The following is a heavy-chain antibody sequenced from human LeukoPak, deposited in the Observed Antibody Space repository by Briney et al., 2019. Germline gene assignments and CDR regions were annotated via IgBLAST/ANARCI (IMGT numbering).Heavy chain of an antibody. CDR2: IYYSGRT. D-gene: IGHD3-10*01. CDR1: GGSISSYY. Sequence: PSETLSLTCIVSGGSISSYYWSWIRQPPGKGLEWIGYIYYSGRTNYNPSLKSRVTISLDTSKNQFSLQLSSVTAADTAVYYCARVSGGMVRGAVDFDYWGQGTLVTASS. CDR3: ARVSGGMVRGAVDFDY. J-gene: IGHJ4*02. V-gene: IGHV4-59*01.